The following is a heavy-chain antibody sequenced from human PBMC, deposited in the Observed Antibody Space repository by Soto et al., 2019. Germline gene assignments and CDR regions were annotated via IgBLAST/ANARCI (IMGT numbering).Heavy chain of an antibody. Sequence: PSETLSLTCIVSGGSISSYYWSWIRQPPGKGLEWIGYIYYSGSTNYNPSLKSRVTISADTSKNQFSLKLSSVTAADTAVYYCARGTDSSSARRVYYYYYMDVWGKGTTVTVSS. D-gene: IGHD6-6*01. CDR2: IYYSGST. J-gene: IGHJ6*03. V-gene: IGHV4-59*01. CDR3: ARGTDSSSARRVYYYYYMDV. CDR1: GGSISSYY.